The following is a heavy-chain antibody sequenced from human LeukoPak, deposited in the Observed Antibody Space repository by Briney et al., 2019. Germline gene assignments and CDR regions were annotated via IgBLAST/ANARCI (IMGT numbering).Heavy chain of an antibody. D-gene: IGHD4-17*01. J-gene: IGHJ3*02. Sequence: SETLSLTCTVSGGSISSCYWSWISQPAGKGLEWIGRIYTSGSTNYNPSLKSRVTMSVDTSKNQFSLNLSSVTAADTAVYYCARYMTTVTTRDAFDIWGQGTMVTVSS. CDR2: IYTSGST. CDR1: GGSISSCY. CDR3: ARYMTTVTTRDAFDI. V-gene: IGHV4-4*07.